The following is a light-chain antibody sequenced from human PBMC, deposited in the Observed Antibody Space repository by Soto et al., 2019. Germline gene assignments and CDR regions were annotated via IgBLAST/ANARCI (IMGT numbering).Light chain of an antibody. CDR2: GAS. Sequence: EIVMTQSPATLPVSPGERATLSCRASQSGSSTLAGYQQKPGHAPRLLIYGASTRATGIPARLSGSGSGTEFTLTISSLQSEDFAVYYCQQYNNWRKWTFGQGTKVEIK. V-gene: IGKV3-15*01. CDR3: QQYNNWRKWT. J-gene: IGKJ1*01. CDR1: QSGSST.